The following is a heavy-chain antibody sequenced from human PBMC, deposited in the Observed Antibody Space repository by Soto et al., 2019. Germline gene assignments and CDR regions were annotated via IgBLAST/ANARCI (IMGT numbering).Heavy chain of an antibody. V-gene: IGHV3-23*01. Sequence: PGGSLRLSCAASGFTFSSYAMSWVRQAPGKGLEWVSAISGSGGSTYYADSVKGRFTISRDNSKNTLYLQMNSLRAEDTAVYYCAKSYYDFWRAPGMDVWAKGPRSPSP. CDR1: GFTFSSYA. J-gene: IGHJ6*02. CDR3: AKSYYDFWRAPGMDV. CDR2: ISGSGGST. D-gene: IGHD3-3*01.